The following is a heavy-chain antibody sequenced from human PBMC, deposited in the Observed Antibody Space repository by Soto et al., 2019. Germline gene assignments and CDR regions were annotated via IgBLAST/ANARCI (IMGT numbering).Heavy chain of an antibody. V-gene: IGHV3-7*01. D-gene: IGHD1-26*01. CDR3: ASGGSVGYYYYGMDV. Sequence: LRLSCAASGFTFSSYWMSWVRQAPGKGLEWVANIKQDGSEKYYVDSVKGRFTISRDNAKNSLYLQMNSLRAEDTAVYYCASGGSVGYYYYGMDVWGKGTTVTVSS. J-gene: IGHJ6*04. CDR2: IKQDGSEK. CDR1: GFTFSSYW.